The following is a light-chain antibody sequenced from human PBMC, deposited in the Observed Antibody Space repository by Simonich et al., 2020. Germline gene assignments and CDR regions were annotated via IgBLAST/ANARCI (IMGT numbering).Light chain of an antibody. CDR2: GAS. CDR3: QQYNNWPPWT. CDR1: RNVSSY. Sequence: DIVLTQSPATLSLSPGERATLSCRARRNVSSYFAWYQLKPGPAPSRLIYGASTRATWIQARFRVSGSRTEVTLTISSLQAEDLAVYYCQQYNNWPPWTCGQGTKVEIK. V-gene: IGKV3-15*01. J-gene: IGKJ1*01.